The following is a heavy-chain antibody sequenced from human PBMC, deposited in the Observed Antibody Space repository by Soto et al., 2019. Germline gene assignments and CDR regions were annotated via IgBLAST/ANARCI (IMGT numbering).Heavy chain of an antibody. CDR3: ARSGSGSYSPYYFYYGMDV. CDR1: GGSISSYY. D-gene: IGHD3-10*01. V-gene: IGHV4-59*08. Sequence: QVQLQESGPGLVKPSETLSLTCTVSGGSISSYYWSWIRQPPGKGLEWIGYVYYSGSTNYNPSLKGRVTISLDTSKNQFSLKLSSVTAADTAVYYCARSGSGSYSPYYFYYGMDVWGQGTTVTVSS. J-gene: IGHJ6*02. CDR2: VYYSGST.